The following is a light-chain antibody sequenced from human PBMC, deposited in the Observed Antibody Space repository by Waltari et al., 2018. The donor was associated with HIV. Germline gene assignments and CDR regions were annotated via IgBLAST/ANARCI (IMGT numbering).Light chain of an antibody. CDR3: SSYTSSSTLDV. Sequence: QSALTQPASVSGSPGQSITISCTGTSRDVGGYNYVSWDQQQPGKAPKLMIYEVSNRPSGVSNRFSGSKSGNTASLTISGLQAEDEADYYCSSYTSSSTLDVFGTGTKVTVL. CDR2: EVS. CDR1: SRDVGGYNY. J-gene: IGLJ1*01. V-gene: IGLV2-14*01.